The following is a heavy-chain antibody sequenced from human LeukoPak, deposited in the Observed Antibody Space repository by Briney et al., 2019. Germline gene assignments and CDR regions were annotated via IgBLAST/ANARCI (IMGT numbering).Heavy chain of an antibody. Sequence: SETLSLTCTVSGGSISSGDYYWSWIRQPPGKGLEWIGYTYYSGSTYYNPSLKSRVTISVDTSKNQFSLKLSSVTAADTAVYYCARGGGVVVPAVQRPYYYGMDVWGQGTTVTVSS. CDR2: TYYSGST. CDR3: ARGGGVVVPAVQRPYYYGMDV. J-gene: IGHJ6*02. CDR1: GGSISSGDYY. V-gene: IGHV4-30-4*01. D-gene: IGHD2-2*01.